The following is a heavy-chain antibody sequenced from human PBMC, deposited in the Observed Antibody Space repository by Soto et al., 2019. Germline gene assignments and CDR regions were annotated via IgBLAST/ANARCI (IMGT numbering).Heavy chain of an antibody. CDR3: ARVPMRLWFGELTFYYYYGMDV. V-gene: IGHV4-61*01. CDR2: IYYSGST. D-gene: IGHD3-10*01. J-gene: IGHJ6*02. Sequence: LSLTGTVSGXSVSSGSYYWSWIRQPPGKGLEWIGYIYYSGSTNYNPSLKSRVTISVDTSKNQFSLKLSSVTAADTAVYYCARVPMRLWFGELTFYYYYGMDVWGQGTTVTVSS. CDR1: GXSVSSGSYY.